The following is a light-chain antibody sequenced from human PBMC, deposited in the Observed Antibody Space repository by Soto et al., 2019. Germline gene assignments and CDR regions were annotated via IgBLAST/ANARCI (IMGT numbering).Light chain of an antibody. CDR1: QSVSSSY. CDR3: QQRSNWPPIT. Sequence: EIVLTQSPGTLSLSPVERATLSCMASQSVSSSYLAWYQQKPVQAPRLLVYGASSRATGIPARFSGSGSGTDFTLTISSLEPEDFAVYYCQQRSNWPPITFGQGTRLEI. V-gene: IGKV3D-20*02. CDR2: GAS. J-gene: IGKJ5*01.